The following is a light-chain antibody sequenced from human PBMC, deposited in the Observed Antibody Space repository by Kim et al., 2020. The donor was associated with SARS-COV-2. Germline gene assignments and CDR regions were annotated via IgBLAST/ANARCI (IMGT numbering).Light chain of an antibody. V-gene: IGLV1-44*01. Sequence: RDTIACAWGRSNSERNTVHRYQPRPDTAPKLLIYLDDGRPSGGPDRFSASKSGTSASLTISGLRSEDEATYYCSTWDNNLTGQVFGGGTKVTVL. J-gene: IGLJ6*01. CDR1: RSNSERNT. CDR2: LDD. CDR3: STWDNNLTGQV.